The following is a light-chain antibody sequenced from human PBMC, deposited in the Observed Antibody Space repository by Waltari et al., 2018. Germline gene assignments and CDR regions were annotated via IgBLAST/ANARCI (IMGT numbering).Light chain of an antibody. CDR2: DAS. J-gene: IGKJ4*01. CDR3: QQRRTWPLT. Sequence: EIILTQSPGTLSVSTGERATLSCRASQNINSYLAWYQQKPGQAPRLLIYDASNRASGVPARFSGSGSGADFTLTIRNLEPEDFAVYYCQQRRTWPLTFGGGTKVE. CDR1: QNINSY. V-gene: IGKV3-11*01.